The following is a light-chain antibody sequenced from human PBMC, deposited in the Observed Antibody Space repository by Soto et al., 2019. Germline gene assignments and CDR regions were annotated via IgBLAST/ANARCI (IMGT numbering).Light chain of an antibody. CDR1: QSVSSN. CDR3: QQYGTSLRA. J-gene: IGKJ1*01. CDR2: AAS. Sequence: ETVMTQSPATLSVSPGERATLSCRASQSVSSNLAWYQQKPGQAPRLLIYAASSRASGIPDRFSGSGSGTDFTLTISRLEPEDFAVYYCQQYGTSLRAFGQGTKVDI. V-gene: IGKV3-20*01.